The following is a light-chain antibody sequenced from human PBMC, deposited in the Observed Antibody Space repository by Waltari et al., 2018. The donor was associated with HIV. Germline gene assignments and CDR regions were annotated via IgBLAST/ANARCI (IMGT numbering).Light chain of an antibody. V-gene: IGLV8-61*01. CDR1: PGSVSTTYY. J-gene: IGLJ3*02. Sequence: QTVVTQEPSFSVSPGATVTLTCGLRPGSVSTTYYPSWYQQTPGRPPRPLIYNPDTRSSGVPVRFSGSIVGDKAVLTITGAQADDECDYYCALYMGSGVWVFGGGTTLTVL. CDR3: ALYMGSGVWV. CDR2: NPD.